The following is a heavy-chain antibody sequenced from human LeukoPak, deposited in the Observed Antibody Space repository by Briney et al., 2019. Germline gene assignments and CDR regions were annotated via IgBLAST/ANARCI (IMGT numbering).Heavy chain of an antibody. CDR2: IYYSGST. CDR3: ARSPFFGELLYGSFDY. CDR1: GGSISSSSYY. J-gene: IGHJ4*02. Sequence: SETLSLTCTVSGGSISSSSYYWGWIRQPPGKGLEWIGSIYYSGSTYYNPSLKSRVTISVDTSKNQFSLKLSSVTAADTAVYYCARSPFFGELLYGSFDYWGQGTLVTVSS. V-gene: IGHV4-39*01. D-gene: IGHD3-10*01.